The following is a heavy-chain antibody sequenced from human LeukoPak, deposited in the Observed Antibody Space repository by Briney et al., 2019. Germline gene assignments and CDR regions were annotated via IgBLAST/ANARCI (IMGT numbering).Heavy chain of an antibody. J-gene: IGHJ5*02. CDR2: IRYDESNK. D-gene: IGHD6-19*01. V-gene: IGHV3-30*02. Sequence: GGSLRLSCAASGFIFSNYGMHWVRQAPGKGLEWVAFIRYDESNKFYADSVKGRFTISRDNSKNTLFLQMISLRAEDTAVYYCATMQWLEGVDWFDPWGQGTLVTVSS. CDR3: ATMQWLEGVDWFDP. CDR1: GFIFSNYG.